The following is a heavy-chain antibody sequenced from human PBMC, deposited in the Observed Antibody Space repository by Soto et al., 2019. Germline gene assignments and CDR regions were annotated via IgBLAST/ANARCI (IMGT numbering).Heavy chain of an antibody. D-gene: IGHD1-26*01. CDR2: IYYSGST. J-gene: IGHJ4*02. CDR3: ARHRRSGTYYDGIDY. V-gene: IGHV4-39*01. Sequence: PSETLSLTCTVSGGSISSSSYYWGWIRQPPGKGLEWIGSIYYSGSTYYNPSLKSRVTISVDTSKNQFSLKLSSVTAADTGVYYCARHRRSGTYYDGIDYWGQGALVTVSS. CDR1: GGSISSSSYY.